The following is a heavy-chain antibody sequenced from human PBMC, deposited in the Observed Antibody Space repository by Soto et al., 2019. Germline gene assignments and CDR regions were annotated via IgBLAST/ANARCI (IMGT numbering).Heavy chain of an antibody. D-gene: IGHD6-13*01. Sequence: EVQLLESGGGLVQPGGSLRVSCAASGFTFSYYAMSWVRQAPGKGLEWVSAITGSGGDTYHSDSVKGRFTISRDNTKNTLYLQMNSLRVEDTAVYYCVKGSADTRPYYFDSWGQGTLVTVSS. CDR2: ITGSGGDT. CDR3: VKGSADTRPYYFDS. J-gene: IGHJ4*02. V-gene: IGHV3-23*01. CDR1: GFTFSYYA.